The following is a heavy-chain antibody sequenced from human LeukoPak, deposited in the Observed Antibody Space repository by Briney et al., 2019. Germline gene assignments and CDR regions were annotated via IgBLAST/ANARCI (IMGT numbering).Heavy chain of an antibody. J-gene: IGHJ4*02. CDR1: GGSISSSSYY. Sequence: SETLSLTCTVSGGSISSSSYYWGWIRQPPGKGLEWIGSIYYSGSTYYNPSLKSRVTISVDTSKNQFSLKLSSVTAVDTAVYYCVCGYSYGSCDYWGQGTLVTVSS. CDR2: IYYSGST. V-gene: IGHV4-39*07. D-gene: IGHD5-18*01. CDR3: VCGYSYGSCDY.